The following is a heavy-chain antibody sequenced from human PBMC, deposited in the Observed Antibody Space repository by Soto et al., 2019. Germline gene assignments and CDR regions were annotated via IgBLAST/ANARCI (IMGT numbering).Heavy chain of an antibody. Sequence: KTPGESLKISCKGSGYSFTSYWIGWVRQMPGKGLEWMGIIYPGDSDTRYSPSFQGQVTISADKSISTAYLQWSSLKASDTAMYYCARRRDGYNLDYYYGMDVWGQGTTVTVSS. CDR1: GYSFTSYW. V-gene: IGHV5-51*01. CDR2: IYPGDSDT. D-gene: IGHD5-12*01. CDR3: ARRRDGYNLDYYYGMDV. J-gene: IGHJ6*02.